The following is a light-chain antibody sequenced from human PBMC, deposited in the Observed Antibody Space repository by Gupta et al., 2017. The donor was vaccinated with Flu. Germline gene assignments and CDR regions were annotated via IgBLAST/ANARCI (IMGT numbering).Light chain of an antibody. CDR3: QQHSGLPMYT. CDR1: QSVNIY. Sequence: EIVLTQSPATLSLSPGDRAILSCRASQSVNIYLAWYQQKPGQPPRLLMFDASKRAAGIQDRFSGSGSGIDLTLTISTREPEDFAVYYCQQHSGLPMYTFGQGTKL. CDR2: DAS. V-gene: IGKV3-11*01. J-gene: IGKJ2*01.